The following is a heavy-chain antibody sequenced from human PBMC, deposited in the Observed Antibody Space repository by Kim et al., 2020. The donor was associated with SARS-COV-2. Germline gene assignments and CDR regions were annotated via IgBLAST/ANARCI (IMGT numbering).Heavy chain of an antibody. Sequence: KHDADSVKGRFTISRDNADNSLYLQMNSLRAEDTALYFCARESDVAGNDYWGQGTLVTVSS. D-gene: IGHD6-19*01. J-gene: IGHJ4*02. CDR2: K. CDR3: ARESDVAGNDY. V-gene: IGHV3-48*03.